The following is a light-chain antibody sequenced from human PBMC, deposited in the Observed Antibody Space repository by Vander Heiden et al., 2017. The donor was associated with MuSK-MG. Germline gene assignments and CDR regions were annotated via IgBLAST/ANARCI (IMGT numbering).Light chain of an antibody. Sequence: DIVMTQSPASLAVSLGERATINCKSSQSVLYSSNNKNYLAWFQQKPGQPPKLLIYWASTRESGVPDRFSGSGSGTDFTLTISSLQAEDVAVYYCHQYDKTWWTFGQGTTVEIK. CDR2: WAS. CDR3: HQYDKTWWT. CDR1: QSVLYSSNNKNY. V-gene: IGKV4-1*01. J-gene: IGKJ1*01.